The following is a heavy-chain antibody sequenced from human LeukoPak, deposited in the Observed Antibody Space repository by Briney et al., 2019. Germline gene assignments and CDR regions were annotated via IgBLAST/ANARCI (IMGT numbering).Heavy chain of an antibody. CDR1: GFTFSSYA. CDR3: AGDYYDSSRKDAFDI. J-gene: IGHJ3*02. Sequence: GGSLRLSCAASGFTFSSYAMHWVRQAPGKGLEWVAVISYDGSNKYYADSVKGRFTISRDNSKNTLYLQMNSLRAEDTAVYYCAGDYYDSSRKDAFDIWGQGTMVTVSS. D-gene: IGHD3-22*01. V-gene: IGHV3-30-3*01. CDR2: ISYDGSNK.